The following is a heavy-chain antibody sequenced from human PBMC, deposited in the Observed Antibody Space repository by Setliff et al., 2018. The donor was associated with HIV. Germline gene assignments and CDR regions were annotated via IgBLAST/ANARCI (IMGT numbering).Heavy chain of an antibody. V-gene: IGHV3-7*03. J-gene: IGHJ4*02. CDR1: RYC. CDR2: IKDDASDK. D-gene: IGHD2-15*01. CDR3: ARGQCSGGSCWYFDS. Sequence: RYCWTWIRQLPGKGLEWVANIKDDASDKNYVGSVKGRFTISRDNTKNSLYLQMHSVRTDDTALYYCARGQCSGGSCWYFDSLGQGTRVTVSS.